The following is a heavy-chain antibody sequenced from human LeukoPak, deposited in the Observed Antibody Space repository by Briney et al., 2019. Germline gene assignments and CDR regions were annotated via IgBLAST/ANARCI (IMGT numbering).Heavy chain of an antibody. CDR1: GGSISSSSYY. CDR2: IYTSGST. V-gene: IGHV4-61*05. D-gene: IGHD1-14*01. Sequence: PSETLSLTCTVSGGSISSSSYYWGWIRQPPGKGLEWIGRIYTSGSTNYNPSLKSRVTMSVDTSKNQFSLKLSSVTAADTAVYYCASSNTGGDAFDIWGQGTMVTVSS. CDR3: ASSNTGGDAFDI. J-gene: IGHJ3*02.